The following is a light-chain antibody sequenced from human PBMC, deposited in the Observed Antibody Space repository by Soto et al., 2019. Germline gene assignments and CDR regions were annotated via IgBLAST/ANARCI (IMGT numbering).Light chain of an antibody. CDR1: QSISTW. Sequence: DIQMTQSPSTLSASVGDRVTITCRASQSISTWLAWYQQKPGKAPKLLIYKASSLESGAPSRFSGSGSGTEFTLTISSLQPDDFATYYCKQYNSYWTFGQGTKVEIK. V-gene: IGKV1-5*03. CDR3: KQYNSYWT. CDR2: KAS. J-gene: IGKJ1*01.